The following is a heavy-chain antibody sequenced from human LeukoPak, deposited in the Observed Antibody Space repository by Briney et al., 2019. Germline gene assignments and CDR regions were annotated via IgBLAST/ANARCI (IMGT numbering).Heavy chain of an antibody. Sequence: PSETLSLTCTVSGGSISSYYWSWIRQPPGKGLEWIGCIYYSGYTNYKSSLKGRVTISLDTSKSQFSLKVRYVTAADTAVYYCARGLNDSWTGENYWGQGTLVTVSS. J-gene: IGHJ4*02. D-gene: IGHD3-3*01. V-gene: IGHV4-59*12. CDR1: GGSISSYY. CDR2: IYYSGYT. CDR3: ARGLNDSWTGENY.